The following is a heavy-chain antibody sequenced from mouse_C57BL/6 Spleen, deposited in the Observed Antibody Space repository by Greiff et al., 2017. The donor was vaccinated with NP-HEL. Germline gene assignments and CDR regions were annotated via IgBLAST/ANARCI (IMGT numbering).Heavy chain of an antibody. CDR2: INPNNGGT. CDR1: GYTFTDYN. Sequence: EVQLQQSGPELVKPGASVKIPCKASGYTFTDYNMDWVKQSHGKSLEWIGDINPNNGGTIYNQKFKGKATLTVDKSSSTAYMELRRLTSEDTAVYYCARGGYSNYPYAMDYWGQGTSVTVSS. J-gene: IGHJ4*01. V-gene: IGHV1-18*01. D-gene: IGHD2-5*01. CDR3: ARGGYSNYPYAMDY.